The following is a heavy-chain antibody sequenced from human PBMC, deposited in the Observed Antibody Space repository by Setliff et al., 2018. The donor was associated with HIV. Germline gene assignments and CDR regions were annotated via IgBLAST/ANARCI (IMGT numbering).Heavy chain of an antibody. CDR3: ARVSQEYYNFWSGYVPYAFDI. D-gene: IGHD3-3*01. V-gene: IGHV4-31*03. Sequence: LSLTCTVSGGSISSGGYYWSWIRQHPGKGLEWIGYIYYSGSTYYNPSLKSRVTISLDTSKNQFSLKLSSVTAADTAVYYCARVSQEYYNFWSGYVPYAFDIWGQGTMVTVSS. CDR1: GGSISSGGYY. CDR2: IYYSGST. J-gene: IGHJ3*02.